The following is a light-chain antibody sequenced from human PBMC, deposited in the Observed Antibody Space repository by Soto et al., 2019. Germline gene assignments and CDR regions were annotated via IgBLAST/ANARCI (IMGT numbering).Light chain of an antibody. CDR3: QESYSTPWA. J-gene: IGKJ1*01. CDR2: AAS. CDR1: QSISSY. Sequence: DIQGTQSPSSLSASVGDRVTITCRASQSISSYLNWYQQKPGKAPKLLIYAASSLQSGVPSRFSGSGSGTDFSLTISSLKPEDFASYYCQESYSTPWAFGQGTKVEI. V-gene: IGKV1-39*01.